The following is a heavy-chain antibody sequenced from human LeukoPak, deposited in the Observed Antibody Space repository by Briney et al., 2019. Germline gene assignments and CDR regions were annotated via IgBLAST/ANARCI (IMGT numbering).Heavy chain of an antibody. CDR1: GGTFGSYA. CDR2: IIPIFGTA. V-gene: IGHV1-69*13. J-gene: IGHJ5*02. D-gene: IGHD6-13*01. CDR3: ARVTIAAAGFDP. Sequence: ASVKVSCKASGGTFGSYAISWVRQAPGQGLEWMGGIIPIFGTANYAQKFQGRVTITADESTSTAYMELSSLRSEDTAVYYCARVTIAAAGFDPWGQGTLVTVSS.